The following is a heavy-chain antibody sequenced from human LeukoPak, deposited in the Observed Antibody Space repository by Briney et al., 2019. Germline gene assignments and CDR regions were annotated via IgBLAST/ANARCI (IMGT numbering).Heavy chain of an antibody. CDR1: GYSFTSYW. CDR3: ARVFGGYYYDSSGYGYNWFDP. D-gene: IGHD3-22*01. Sequence: GESLKISCKGSGYSFTSYWIGWVRQMPGKGLKWMGIIYPGDSDTRYSPSFQGQVTISADKSISTAYLQWSSLKASDTAMYYCARVFGGYYYDSSGYGYNWFDPWGQGTLVTVSS. J-gene: IGHJ5*02. CDR2: IYPGDSDT. V-gene: IGHV5-51*01.